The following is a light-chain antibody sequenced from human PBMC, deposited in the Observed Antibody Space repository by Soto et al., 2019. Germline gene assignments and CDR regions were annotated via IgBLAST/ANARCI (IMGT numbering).Light chain of an antibody. CDR2: GAS. CDR3: QQYNNWPPIT. Sequence: EIVLTQSPGTLSLSQVERSTLSFSASQSVSSYLAWYQQKPGQAPRLLIYGASTRATGIPARFSGSGSGTEFTLTISSLQSEDFAVYYCQQYNNWPPITFGQGTRLEIK. J-gene: IGKJ5*01. CDR1: QSVSSY. V-gene: IGKV3-15*01.